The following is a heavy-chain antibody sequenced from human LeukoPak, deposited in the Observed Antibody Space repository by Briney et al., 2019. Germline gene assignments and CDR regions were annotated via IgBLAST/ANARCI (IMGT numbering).Heavy chain of an antibody. J-gene: IGHJ5*02. Sequence: TSQTLSLTCTVSGGSISSGDYYWSWIRQPLGKGLEWIGYIYYSGSTYYNPSLKSRVTISVDTSKNQFSLKLSSVTAADTAVYYCAREFDYYDSSGPRNWFDPWGQGTLVTVSS. V-gene: IGHV4-30-4*08. D-gene: IGHD3-22*01. CDR3: AREFDYYDSSGPRNWFDP. CDR2: IYYSGST. CDR1: GGSISSGDYY.